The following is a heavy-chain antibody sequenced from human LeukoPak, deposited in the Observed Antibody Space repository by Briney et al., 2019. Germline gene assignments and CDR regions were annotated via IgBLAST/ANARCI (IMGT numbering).Heavy chain of an antibody. V-gene: IGHV4-34*01. Sequence: SETLSLTCAVYGGSFSGYYWSWIRQPPGKGLEWIGEINHSGSTNYNPSLKSRVTISVDTSKNQFSLKLSSMTAADTAVYYCARGLGSSTDLAFDYWGQGTLVTVSS. CDR2: INHSGST. CDR3: ARGLGSSTDLAFDY. D-gene: IGHD6-6*01. CDR1: GGSFSGYY. J-gene: IGHJ4*02.